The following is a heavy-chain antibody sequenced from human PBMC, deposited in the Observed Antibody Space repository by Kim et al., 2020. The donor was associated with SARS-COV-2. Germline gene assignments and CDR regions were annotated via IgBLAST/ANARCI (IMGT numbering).Heavy chain of an antibody. J-gene: IGHJ4*02. CDR1: GFTFSSYS. CDR3: ARVADNTGPIAATIPDY. CDR2: ISSSSSYI. V-gene: IGHV3-21*01. Sequence: GGSLRLSCAASGFTFSSYSMNWVRQAPGKGLEWVSSISSSSSYIYYADSVKGRFTISRDNAKNSLYLQMNSLRAEDTAVYYCARVADNTGPIAATIPDYWGQGTLVTVSS. D-gene: IGHD5-12*01.